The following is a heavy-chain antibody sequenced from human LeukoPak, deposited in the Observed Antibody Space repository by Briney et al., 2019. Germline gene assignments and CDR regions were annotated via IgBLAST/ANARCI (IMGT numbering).Heavy chain of an antibody. J-gene: IGHJ5*02. CDR3: ARSGSGSYYSWFDH. V-gene: IGHV3-21*01. Sequence: PGGSLRLSGAASGFTFSSYSMNWVRQAPGKGLEWVSSISGSSSYMYYADSVKGRFTISRDNAKNSLFLQMSSLRAEDTAVYYCARSGSGSYYSWFDHWGQGTLVTVSS. CDR2: ISGSSSYM. CDR1: GFTFSSYS. D-gene: IGHD1-26*01.